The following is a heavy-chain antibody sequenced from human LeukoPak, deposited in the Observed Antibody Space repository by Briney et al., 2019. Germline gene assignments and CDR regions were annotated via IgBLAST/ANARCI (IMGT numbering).Heavy chain of an antibody. CDR2: IRSKANSYAT. Sequence: GGSLRLSCAASGFTFSGAAMHWVRQASGKGLEWVGRIRSKANSYATAYAASVKGRFTISRDDSKNTAYLQMNSLKIEDTAVYYCTRGVATSGFYWGQGTLVTVSS. V-gene: IGHV3-73*01. CDR1: GFTFSGAA. D-gene: IGHD3-22*01. J-gene: IGHJ4*02. CDR3: TRGVATSGFY.